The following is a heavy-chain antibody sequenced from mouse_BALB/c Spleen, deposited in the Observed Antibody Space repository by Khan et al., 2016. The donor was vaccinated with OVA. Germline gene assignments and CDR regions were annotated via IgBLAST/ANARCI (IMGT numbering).Heavy chain of an antibody. D-gene: IGHD1-1*01. CDR3: ARLAYYYDSEGFDY. CDR1: GFTFSTYG. Sequence: EVQLLETGGDIVKPGGSLKLSCAASGFTFSTYGMSWVRQTPDKSLEWVATVSTGGHYTYYTDTVKGRFTISRDNAKDTLYLQMSSLRSEDTAMFYCARLAYYYDSEGFDYWGQGTLVTVSA. V-gene: IGHV5-6*01. CDR2: VSTGGHYT. J-gene: IGHJ3*01.